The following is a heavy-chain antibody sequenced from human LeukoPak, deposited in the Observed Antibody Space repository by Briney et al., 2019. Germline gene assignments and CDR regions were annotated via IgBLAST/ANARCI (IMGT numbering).Heavy chain of an antibody. CDR2: VYYSGST. Sequence: PSETLSLTCTVSGSPINSPNYWAWIRQSPEKGLEWIGSVYYSGSTYFNPSLKSRVTMSVDTSKNQFSLKLSSVTAADTAVYYCARDWLLDYWGQGTLVTVSS. CDR3: ARDWLLDY. J-gene: IGHJ4*02. V-gene: IGHV4-38-2*02. D-gene: IGHD3-22*01. CDR1: GSPINSPNY.